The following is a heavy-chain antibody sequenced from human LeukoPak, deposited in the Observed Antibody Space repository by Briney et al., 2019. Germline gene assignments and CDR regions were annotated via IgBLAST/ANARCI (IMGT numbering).Heavy chain of an antibody. V-gene: IGHV3-23*01. J-gene: IGHJ4*02. CDR2: ISDGGTRT. Sequence: QAGGSLRLSCVASGFTFSAYTMHWVRQAPGKGLEWVSLISDGGTRTYYPDSVKGRFSISRGNSENTLYLQMNSLRAEDTAIYYCAKCPSVAGTIDYWGQGTLVTVSS. CDR3: AKCPSVAGTIDY. CDR1: GFTFSAYT. D-gene: IGHD6-19*01.